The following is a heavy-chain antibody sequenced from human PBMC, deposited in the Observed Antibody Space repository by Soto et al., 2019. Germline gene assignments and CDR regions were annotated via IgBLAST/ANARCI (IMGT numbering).Heavy chain of an antibody. V-gene: IGHV4-34*01. CDR3: ARGSGLWWEGY. CDR2: IHHSGNT. D-gene: IGHD2-21*01. Sequence: QVQLHQWGAGLLKPSETLSLTCGVSGGSFNGYYWSWIRQPPGKGLERIGEIHHSGNTNYNPSLKSRVSISVDPSKKQFSLMLSSVTAADTAVYYCARGSGLWWEGYWGQGSLVTVSS. J-gene: IGHJ4*02. CDR1: GGSFNGYY.